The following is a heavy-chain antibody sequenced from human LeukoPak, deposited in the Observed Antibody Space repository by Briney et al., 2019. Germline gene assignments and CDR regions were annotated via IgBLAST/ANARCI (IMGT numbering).Heavy chain of an antibody. CDR1: GGSISSYY. D-gene: IGHD3-3*01. CDR3: ATAIFGVEFDY. Sequence: SETLSLTCTVSGGSISSYYWSWIRQPPEKGLEWIGYIYYSGSTNYNPSLKSRVTISVDTSKNQFSLKLSSVTAADTAVYYCATAIFGVEFDYWGQGTLVTVSS. CDR2: IYYSGST. V-gene: IGHV4-59*01. J-gene: IGHJ4*02.